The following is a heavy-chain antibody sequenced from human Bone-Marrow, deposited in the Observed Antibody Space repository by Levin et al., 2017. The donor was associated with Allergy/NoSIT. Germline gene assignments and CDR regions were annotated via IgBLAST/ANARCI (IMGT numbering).Heavy chain of an antibody. CDR1: GFSLSTSGVG. V-gene: IGHV2-5*02. Sequence: SGPTLVKPTQTLTLTCTFSGFSLSTSGVGVSWIRQPPGKAREWLALIYWDDDLRYSPSLKSRLTITKDTSKNQVVLTLTNVDPVDTATYFCAHSQSLRPGLRGYNYGPFDFWGQGTLVIVSS. CDR3: AHSQSLRPGLRGYNYGPFDF. CDR2: IYWDDDL. D-gene: IGHD5-18*01. J-gene: IGHJ4*02.